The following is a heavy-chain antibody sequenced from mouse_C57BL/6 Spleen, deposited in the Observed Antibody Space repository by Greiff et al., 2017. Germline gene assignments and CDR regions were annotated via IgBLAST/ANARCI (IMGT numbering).Heavy chain of an antibody. CDR1: GYSITSGYY. J-gene: IGHJ2*01. Sequence: EVKLQESGPGLVKPSQSLSLTCSVTGYSITSGYYWNWIRQFPGNKLEWMGYISYDGSNNYNPSLKNRIPITRDTSKNQFFMKLNSGTTEDTATVYCAIAIYYGNYDYWGQGTTLTVSS. V-gene: IGHV3-6*01. D-gene: IGHD2-1*01. CDR2: ISYDGSN. CDR3: AIAIYYGNYDY.